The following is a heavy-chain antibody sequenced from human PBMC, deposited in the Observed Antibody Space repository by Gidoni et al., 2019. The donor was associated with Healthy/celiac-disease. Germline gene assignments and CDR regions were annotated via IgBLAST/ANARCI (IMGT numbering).Heavy chain of an antibody. CDR1: GFTFDDYA. Sequence: EVQPVESGGGLVQPGRPLRLSSAASGFTFDDYAMHWVRQAPGKGLEWVSGISWNSGSICYADSVKGRFTISRDNAKNSLYLQMNSLRAEDTALYYCARAFLSGGNTPFDYWGQGTLVTVSS. CDR2: ISWNSGSI. V-gene: IGHV3-9*01. J-gene: IGHJ4*02. CDR3: ARAFLSGGNTPFDY. D-gene: IGHD2-15*01.